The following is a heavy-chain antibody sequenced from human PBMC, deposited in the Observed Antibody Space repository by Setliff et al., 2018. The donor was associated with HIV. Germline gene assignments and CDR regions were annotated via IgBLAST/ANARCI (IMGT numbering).Heavy chain of an antibody. CDR1: GYSINSGFS. Sequence: LTCAASGYSINSGFSRAWIRQPPGQGPQWIGSIYQSGSIYYNPSLQSRVTISVDSSKNQFPLNLFSVTAADTAVYYCARPRRVRSRAWYWFDIWGQGTLVTVSS. CDR2: IYQSGSI. D-gene: IGHD6-19*01. V-gene: IGHV4-38-2*01. J-gene: IGHJ5*02. CDR3: ARPRRVRSRAWYWFDI.